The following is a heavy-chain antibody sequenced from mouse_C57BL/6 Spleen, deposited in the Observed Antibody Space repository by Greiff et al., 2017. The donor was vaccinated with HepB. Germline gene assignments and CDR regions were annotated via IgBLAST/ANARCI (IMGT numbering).Heavy chain of an antibody. CDR1: GFTFSDYG. J-gene: IGHJ4*01. D-gene: IGHD4-1*01. CDR2: ISSGSSTI. V-gene: IGHV5-17*01. Sequence: EVQLVESGGGLVKPGRSLKLSCAASGFTFSDYGMHWVRQAPEKGLEWVAYISSGSSTIYYADTVKGRFTISRDNAQNTLFLQMTSLRSEDTAMYYCASVLNGTSAMDDWGQGTSVTVSS. CDR3: ASVLNGTSAMDD.